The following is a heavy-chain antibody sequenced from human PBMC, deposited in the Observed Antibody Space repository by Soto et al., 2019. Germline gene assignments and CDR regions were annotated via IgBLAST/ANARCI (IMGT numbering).Heavy chain of an antibody. J-gene: IGHJ4*02. V-gene: IGHV1-46*03. CDR3: AREPARGYVDY. CDR2: IRPNGGST. Sequence: ASVKVSCKASGYTFSSYYMHWVRQAPGQGLEWMGIIRPNGGSTTYAQKFQGRVTMTRDTSTSTVYMELSSLRSEDTAVYYCAREPARGYVDYWGQGTQVTVSS. CDR1: GYTFSSYY.